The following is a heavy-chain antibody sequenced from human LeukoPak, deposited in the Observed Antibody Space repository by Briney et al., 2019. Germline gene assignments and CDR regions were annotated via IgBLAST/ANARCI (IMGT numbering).Heavy chain of an antibody. Sequence: GGSLRLSCAASGFTFSSYEMSWVRRAPGKGLEWVSHISSSGSTIYYADSVKGRFTISRDNAKNSLYLQMNSLRAEDTAVYHCARVRWYAFDIWGQGTMVTVSS. V-gene: IGHV3-48*03. CDR2: ISSSGSTI. J-gene: IGHJ3*02. D-gene: IGHD2-15*01. CDR1: GFTFSSYE. CDR3: ARVRWYAFDI.